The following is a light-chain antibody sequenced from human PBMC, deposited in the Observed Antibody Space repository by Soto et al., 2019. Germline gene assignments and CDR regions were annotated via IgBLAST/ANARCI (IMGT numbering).Light chain of an antibody. CDR1: QSISSW. Sequence: DIQMTQSPSTLSASAGDRVTITCRASQSISSWLAWYQQKPGKAPKLLIYKASSLESGVQSRFRVSGSGTEFTLTISSLKPEDFATDDCQQYNSYSTFGQGTKVDIK. CDR3: QQYNSYST. CDR2: KAS. J-gene: IGKJ1*01. V-gene: IGKV1-5*03.